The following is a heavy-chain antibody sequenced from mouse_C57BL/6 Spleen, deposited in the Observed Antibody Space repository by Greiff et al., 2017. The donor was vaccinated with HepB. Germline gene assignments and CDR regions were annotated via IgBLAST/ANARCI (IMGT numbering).Heavy chain of an antibody. D-gene: IGHD1-1*01. V-gene: IGHV3-1*01. Sequence: EVKLVESGPGMVKPSQSLSLTCTVTGYSITSGYDWHWIRHFPGNKLEWMGYISYSGSTNYNPSLKSRISITHDTSKNHFFLKLNSVTTEDTATYYCARGVVDWFAYWGQGTLVTVSA. J-gene: IGHJ3*01. CDR2: ISYSGST. CDR1: GYSITSGYD. CDR3: ARGVVDWFAY.